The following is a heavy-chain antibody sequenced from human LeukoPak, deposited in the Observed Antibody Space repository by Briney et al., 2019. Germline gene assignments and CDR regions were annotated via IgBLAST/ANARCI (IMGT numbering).Heavy chain of an antibody. Sequence: GGSLRLSCAASGFSFSSYGMHWVRQAPGKGLEWVAAIWYDGSNGYYEDSVKGRFTISRGNSKNTVYLQMDSLRVEDTAVYYCARPPQQRVWFFDDWGQGTLVTVSS. V-gene: IGHV3-33*01. CDR1: GFSFSSYG. D-gene: IGHD6-13*01. CDR2: IWYDGSNG. CDR3: ARPPQQRVWFFDD. J-gene: IGHJ4*02.